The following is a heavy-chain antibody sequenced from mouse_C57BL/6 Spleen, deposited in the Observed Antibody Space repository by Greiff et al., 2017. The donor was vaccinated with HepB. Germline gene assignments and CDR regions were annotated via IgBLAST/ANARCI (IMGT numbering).Heavy chain of an antibody. D-gene: IGHD1-1*01. Sequence: EVQLQESGGGLVKPGGSLKLSCAASGFTFSSYAMSWVRQTPEKRLEWVATISDGGSYTYYPDNVKGRFTISRDNAKNNLYLQMSHLKSEDTAMYYCARDRGYGSSYVRSWFAYWGQGTLVTVSA. CDR1: GFTFSSYA. CDR2: ISDGGSYT. CDR3: ARDRGYGSSYVRSWFAY. J-gene: IGHJ3*01. V-gene: IGHV5-4*01.